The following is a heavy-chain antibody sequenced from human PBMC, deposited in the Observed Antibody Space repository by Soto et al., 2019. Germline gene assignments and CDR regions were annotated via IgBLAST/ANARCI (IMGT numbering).Heavy chain of an antibody. CDR3: ARPASGYDYYYYYMDV. D-gene: IGHD5-12*01. CDR2: ISSSGSTI. J-gene: IGHJ6*03. V-gene: IGHV3-48*01. Sequence: GGSLRLSCAASGFTFSSYWMHWVRQAPGKGLVWVSYISSSGSTIYYADSVKGRFTISRDNAKNSLYLQMNSLRAEDTAVYYCARPASGYDYYYYYMDVWGKGTTVTVSS. CDR1: GFTFSSYW.